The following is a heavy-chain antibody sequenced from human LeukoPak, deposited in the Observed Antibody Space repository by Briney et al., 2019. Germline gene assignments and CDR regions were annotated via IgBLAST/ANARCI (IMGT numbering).Heavy chain of an antibody. CDR3: VRGSLASGVVVYYYYYLDV. V-gene: IGHV3-48*01. CDR2: ISATRGIT. J-gene: IGHJ6*03. CDR1: GFTFCSYG. D-gene: IGHD3-3*01. Sequence: GGSLRLSCAASGFTFCSYGMHWVREAPGMGVEWLSYISATRGITYYADSVKGRFTISRDNAKNSLSLQMDSLRAEDTAVYYCVRGSLASGVVVYYYYYLDVWGKGTTVTVSS.